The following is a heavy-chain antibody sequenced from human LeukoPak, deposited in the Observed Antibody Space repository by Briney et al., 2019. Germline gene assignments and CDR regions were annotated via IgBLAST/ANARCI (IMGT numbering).Heavy chain of an antibody. CDR1: GGSISSYY. CDR2: IYTSGST. Sequence: SETLSLTCTVSGGSISSYYWSWIRQPAGKGLEWIGRIYTSGSTNYNPSLKSRVTMSVDTSKNQFSLKLSSVTAADTAVCYCARSAQYGDYQYYYYYYGMDVWGQGTTVTVSS. CDR3: ARSAQYGDYQYYYYYYGMDV. J-gene: IGHJ6*02. V-gene: IGHV4-4*07. D-gene: IGHD4-17*01.